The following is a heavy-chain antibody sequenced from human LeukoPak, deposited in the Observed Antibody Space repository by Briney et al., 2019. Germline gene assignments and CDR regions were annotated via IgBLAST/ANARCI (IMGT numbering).Heavy chain of an antibody. D-gene: IGHD3-10*01. Sequence: GASVKVSCKASGGTFSSYAISWVRQAAGQGLEWMGWMNPNSGNTGYAQRFQGRVTMTRNTSISTAYMELSSLRSEDTAVYYCARGLGQNGSPGKKFDYWGQGTLVTVSS. V-gene: IGHV1-8*02. CDR3: ARGLGQNGSPGKKFDY. J-gene: IGHJ4*02. CDR1: GGTFSSYA. CDR2: MNPNSGNT.